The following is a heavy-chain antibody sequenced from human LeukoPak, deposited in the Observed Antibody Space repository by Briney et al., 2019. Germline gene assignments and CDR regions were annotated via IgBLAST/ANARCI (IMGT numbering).Heavy chain of an antibody. V-gene: IGHV3-23*01. CDR1: GFTFDDYG. Sequence: GGSLRLSCAASGFTFDDYGMSWVRQAPGKGLEWVSAISGSGGSTYYADSVKGRFAISRDNSKNTLYLQMNSLRAEDTAVYYCAKVVPYYDFWSGYPFDYWGQGTLVTVSS. CDR3: AKVVPYYDFWSGYPFDY. J-gene: IGHJ4*02. D-gene: IGHD3-3*01. CDR2: ISGSGGST.